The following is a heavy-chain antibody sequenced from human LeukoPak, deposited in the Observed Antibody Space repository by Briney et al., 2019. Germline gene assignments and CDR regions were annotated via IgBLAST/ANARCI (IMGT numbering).Heavy chain of an antibody. CDR1: GFTFSSYA. V-gene: IGHV3-23*01. CDR3: AKSRPHYYHSGVYYSLFDY. CDR2: ISGSSDDT. J-gene: IGHJ4*02. D-gene: IGHD3-22*01. Sequence: GGSLRLSCAASGFTFSSYAMSWVRQAPGKGLEWVSAISGSSDDTFYADSVKGRFTISRDNSKNTLFLQMNSLRAEDAALYYCAKSRPHYYHSGVYYSLFDYWGQGTLVTVSS.